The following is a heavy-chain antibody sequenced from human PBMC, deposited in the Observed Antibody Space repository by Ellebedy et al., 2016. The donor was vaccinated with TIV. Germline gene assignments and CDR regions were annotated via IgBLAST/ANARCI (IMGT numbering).Heavy chain of an antibody. CDR2: IRSKADGGTS. J-gene: IGHJ4*02. CDR3: AKEYPSGSYLY. D-gene: IGHD1-26*01. CDR1: GFTFSNAW. Sequence: GESLKISCAASGFTFSNAWMSWVRQAPGKGLEWVGRIRSKADGGTSDYAAPVKGRFSISRDDSKATVYLDIHSLRIEDTNVYYCAKEYPSGSYLYWGQGTLVTVSS. V-gene: IGHV3-15*01.